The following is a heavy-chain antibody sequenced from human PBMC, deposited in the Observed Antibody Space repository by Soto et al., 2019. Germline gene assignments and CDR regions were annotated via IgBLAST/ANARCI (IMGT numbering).Heavy chain of an antibody. V-gene: IGHV4-4*02. J-gene: IGHJ4*02. CDR3: ASDHSSGYFDY. CDR2: FSHSGST. CDR1: GVSISSNNW. Sequence: QVQLQESGPGHVKPSGTLSLTCAVSGVSISSNNWWRWVRQPPGKGLEWIGEFSHSGSTKYNPSLKSRVTISVDKSKHHFSLKLNSVTAADTAVYYCASDHSSGYFDYWGQGNLVSVSS. D-gene: IGHD3-22*01.